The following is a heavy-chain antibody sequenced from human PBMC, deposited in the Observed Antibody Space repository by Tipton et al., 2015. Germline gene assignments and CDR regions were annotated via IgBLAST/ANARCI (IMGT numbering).Heavy chain of an antibody. Sequence: TLSLTCAVSGYSISSGYYRGWIRQPPGKGLEWIGSIYHSGSTYYNSSLKSRVTISVDTSKNQFSLKLSSVTAADTAAYYCARETTYYYDSSGGPVNYFDYWGQGTLVTVSS. J-gene: IGHJ4*02. V-gene: IGHV4-38-2*02. CDR3: ARETTYYYDSSGGPVNYFDY. CDR2: IYHSGST. D-gene: IGHD3-22*01. CDR1: GYSISSGYY.